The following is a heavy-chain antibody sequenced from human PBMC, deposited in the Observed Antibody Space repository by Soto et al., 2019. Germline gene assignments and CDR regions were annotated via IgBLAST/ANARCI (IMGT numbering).Heavy chain of an antibody. D-gene: IGHD2-2*01. J-gene: IGHJ6*02. CDR1: GYNFGNYW. Sequence: GESLKISCKGSGYNFGNYWITWVRQMPGKGLEWMGRIDPGDSYVNYSPPSQGHVTISVDKSISTAFLQWSSLKASDTAMYYCATSQTYRYYALDVWGQGTTVTVSS. V-gene: IGHV5-10-1*01. CDR2: IDPGDSYV. CDR3: ATSQTYRYYALDV.